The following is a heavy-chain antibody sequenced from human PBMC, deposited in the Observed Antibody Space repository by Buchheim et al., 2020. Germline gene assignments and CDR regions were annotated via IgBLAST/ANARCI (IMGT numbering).Heavy chain of an antibody. V-gene: IGHV3-7*01. Sequence: EVQLVESGGGLVQPGGSLRLSCAASGFTFSSYWMSWVRQAPGKGLEWVANIKQDGSEKYYVDSVKGRFTISRDNAKNSLYLQMNSLRAEDTAVYYCAREAYSGSYYGYHFYYWGQGTL. CDR2: IKQDGSEK. D-gene: IGHD1-26*01. J-gene: IGHJ4*02. CDR1: GFTFSSYW. CDR3: AREAYSGSYYGYHFYY.